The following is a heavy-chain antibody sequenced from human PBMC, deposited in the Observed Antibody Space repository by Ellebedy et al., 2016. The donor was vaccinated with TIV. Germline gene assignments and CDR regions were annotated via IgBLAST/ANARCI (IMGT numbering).Heavy chain of an antibody. D-gene: IGHD1-26*01. V-gene: IGHV4-34*01. CDR2: INHSGS. Sequence: SETLSLXXAVYGGSFSGYYWSWIRQPPGKGLEWIGEINHSGSKSSLKSRVTISVDTSKNQFSLKLSSVTAANTAVYYCARHGGGSYFAGIDYWGQGTLITVSS. J-gene: IGHJ4*02. CDR3: ARHGGGSYFAGIDY. CDR1: GGSFSGYY.